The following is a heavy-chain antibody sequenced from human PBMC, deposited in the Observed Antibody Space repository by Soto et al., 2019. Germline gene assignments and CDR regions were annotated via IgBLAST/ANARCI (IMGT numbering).Heavy chain of an antibody. CDR1: GGSFIGYY. Sequence: QVQLQQCGAGLLKPSETLSLTCAVYGGSFIGYYWSWIRQPPGKGLEWIGEINHSGSTNYNPSLKSRVTISVDTSKNQFSLKLSSVTAADTAVYYCARGGGYSSSWYRFWGQGTLVTVSS. D-gene: IGHD6-13*01. V-gene: IGHV4-34*01. CDR3: ARGGGYSSSWYRF. CDR2: INHSGST. J-gene: IGHJ4*02.